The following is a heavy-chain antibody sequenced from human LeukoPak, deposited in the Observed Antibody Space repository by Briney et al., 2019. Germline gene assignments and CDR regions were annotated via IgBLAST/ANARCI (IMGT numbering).Heavy chain of an antibody. V-gene: IGHV1-2*02. D-gene: IGHD1-26*01. CDR3: ARRYPDYYFDY. J-gene: IGHJ4*02. Sequence: ASVKVSCKASGYTFTGYYIHWVRQAPGQGLGWMGWINPNSGGTNYAQKFQGRVTITRNTSISTAYMELRSLRSDDTAVYYCARRYPDYYFDYWGQGTLVTVSS. CDR1: GYTFTGYY. CDR2: INPNSGGT.